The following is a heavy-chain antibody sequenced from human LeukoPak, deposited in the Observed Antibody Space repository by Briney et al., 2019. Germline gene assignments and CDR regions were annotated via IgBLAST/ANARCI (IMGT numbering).Heavy chain of an antibody. V-gene: IGHV4-39*01. CDR3: ARTVQLERRWFDP. J-gene: IGHJ5*02. D-gene: IGHD1-1*01. CDR2: IYYSGST. CDR1: GGSIRSSSYY. Sequence: SETLSLTCTVSGGSIRSSSYYWGWIRQPPGKGLEWIGSIYYSGSTYYNPSLKSRVTISVDTSKNQFSLKLSSVTAADTAVYYCARTVQLERRWFDPWGQGTLVTVSS.